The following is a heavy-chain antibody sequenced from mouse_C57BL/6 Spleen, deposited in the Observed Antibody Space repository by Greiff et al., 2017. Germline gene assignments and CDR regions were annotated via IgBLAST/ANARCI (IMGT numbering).Heavy chain of an antibody. J-gene: IGHJ3*01. CDR3: ARLGGYDLAY. D-gene: IGHD2-2*01. Sequence: QVHVKQSGAELVKPGASVKISCKASGYAFSSYWMHWVKQRPGKGLEWIGQIYPGDGDTNYNRKFKGKATLTADKSSSTAYMQLSSLTSEDSAVYVCARLGGYDLAYWGQGTLVTVSA. CDR2: IYPGDGDT. V-gene: IGHV1-80*01. CDR1: GYAFSSYW.